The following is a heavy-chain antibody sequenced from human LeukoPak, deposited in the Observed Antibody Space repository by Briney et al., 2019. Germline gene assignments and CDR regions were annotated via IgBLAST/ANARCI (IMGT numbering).Heavy chain of an antibody. J-gene: IGHJ4*02. V-gene: IGHV7-4-1*02. CDR2: INTNTGNP. D-gene: IGHD3-10*01. Sequence: ASVKVSCKASGYTFTSYAMNWVRQAPGQGLEWMGWINTNTGNPTYAQGFTGRFVFSLDTSVSTAYLQISSLKAEDTAVYYCARGDYYGSGSYYNFRNFDYWGQGTLVTVSS. CDR3: ARGDYYGSGSYYNFRNFDY. CDR1: GYTFTSYA.